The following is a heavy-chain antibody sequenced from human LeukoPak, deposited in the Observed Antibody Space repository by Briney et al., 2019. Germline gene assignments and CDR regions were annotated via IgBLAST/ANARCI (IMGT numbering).Heavy chain of an antibody. Sequence: PGGSLRLSCEASGFILSSFGMHWVRQAPGKGLEWVAVMWYEESDKYYADSVKGRFTISKDDSKNTLYLQMNSLRAEDTAVYYCARGGGYSGYDYFDYWGQGTLVTVSS. D-gene: IGHD5-12*01. CDR1: GFILSSFG. CDR3: ARGGGYSGYDYFDY. V-gene: IGHV3-33*01. J-gene: IGHJ4*02. CDR2: MWYEESDK.